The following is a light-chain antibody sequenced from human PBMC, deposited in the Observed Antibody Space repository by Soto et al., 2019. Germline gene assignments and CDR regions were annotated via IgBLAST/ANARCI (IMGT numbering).Light chain of an antibody. CDR2: DAS. CDR1: QSISSW. V-gene: IGKV1-5*01. CDR3: QQYNSYPRIT. Sequence: DIQMTQSPSTLSASVGDRVTITCRASQSISSWLAWYQQKPGKAPKLLIYDASSLESGVPSRFSGSGSGTEFTLTISSLQPDDFATYYCQQYNSYPRITFGGGTKVEIK. J-gene: IGKJ4*01.